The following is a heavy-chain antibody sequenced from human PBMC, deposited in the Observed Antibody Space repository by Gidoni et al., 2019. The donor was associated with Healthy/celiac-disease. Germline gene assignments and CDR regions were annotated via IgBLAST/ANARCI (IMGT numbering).Heavy chain of an antibody. V-gene: IGHV3-23*01. D-gene: IGHD2-15*01. CDR3: AKGAKYCSGGSCPLGY. CDR2: ISGSGGST. J-gene: IGHJ4*02. Sequence: EVQLLESGGGLVQPGGSLRLSCAASGFPFSSYAMSWVRQAPGKGLEGVSAISGSGGSTYYADSVKGRFTISRDNSKNTLYLQMNSLRAEDTAVYYCAKGAKYCSGGSCPLGYWGQGTLVTVSS. CDR1: GFPFSSYA.